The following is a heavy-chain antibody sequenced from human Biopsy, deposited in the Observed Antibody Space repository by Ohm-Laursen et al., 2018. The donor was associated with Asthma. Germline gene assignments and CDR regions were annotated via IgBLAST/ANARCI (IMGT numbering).Heavy chain of an antibody. J-gene: IGHJ4*02. CDR3: ARDRIDGRTAFDY. D-gene: IGHD2-21*02. CDR2: IYSGGTS. Sequence: SLRLSCAASGFAVSRDHIFWVRQAPGKGLEWVSVIYSGGTSDTADSVRGRFTISRDFYKNTLYLQMDSLRAEDTAVYFCARDRIDGRTAFDYWGQGTLVTVSS. CDR1: GFAVSRDH. V-gene: IGHV3-53*01.